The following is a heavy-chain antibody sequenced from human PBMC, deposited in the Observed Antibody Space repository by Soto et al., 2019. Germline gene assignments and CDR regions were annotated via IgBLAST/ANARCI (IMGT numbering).Heavy chain of an antibody. J-gene: IGHJ3*02. D-gene: IGHD3-22*01. CDR1: GFTFSSYS. Sequence: EVQLVESGGGLVKPGGSLRLSCAASGFTFSSYSMNWVRQAPGKGLEWVSSISSSSSYIYYADSVKGRFTISRDNAKNSLYRQMNGLRAEDTAVYYCARETVGFYPTYYYDSRGSRAAPVAFDIGGKGTMVPVSS. CDR2: ISSSSSYI. V-gene: IGHV3-21*06. CDR3: ARETVGFYPTYYYDSRGSRAAPVAFDI.